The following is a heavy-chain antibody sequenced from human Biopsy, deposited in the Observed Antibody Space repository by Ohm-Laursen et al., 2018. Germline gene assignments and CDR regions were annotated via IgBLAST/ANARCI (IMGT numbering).Heavy chain of an antibody. V-gene: IGHV1-2*02. Sequence: ASVKDSRQASGYTFTGHYTHWVRQAPGQGLEWMGWIKPNSGVTNYAQRFQGRVTMTRDTSTSTAYMELSRLRSDDTAVYYCSRDPRYGYGSDFDYWGQGTLVAVSS. CDR3: SRDPRYGYGSDFDY. CDR2: IKPNSGVT. J-gene: IGHJ4*02. CDR1: GYTFTGHY. D-gene: IGHD3-10*01.